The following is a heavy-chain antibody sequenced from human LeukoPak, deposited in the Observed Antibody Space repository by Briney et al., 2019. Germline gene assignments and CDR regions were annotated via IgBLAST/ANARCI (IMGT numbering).Heavy chain of an antibody. Sequence: PSETLSLTCTVSRGSMSDYYWSWIRQSAGRRLEWIGRIHFSGSTNYNPSLKSRVTMSLDTSKKQVSLRLTSVIAADTAIYYCAREPTESTTAYWGQGALVTVSS. D-gene: IGHD4-11*01. V-gene: IGHV4-4*07. CDR1: RGSMSDYY. J-gene: IGHJ4*02. CDR2: IHFSGST. CDR3: AREPTESTTAY.